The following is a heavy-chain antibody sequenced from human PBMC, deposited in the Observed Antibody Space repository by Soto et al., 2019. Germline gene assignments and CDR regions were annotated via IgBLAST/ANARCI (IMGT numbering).Heavy chain of an antibody. D-gene: IGHD1-1*01. CDR2: INPSGGST. V-gene: IGHV1-46*03. J-gene: IGHJ3*02. CDR1: GDTFTIYY. Sequence: ASVKVSCKASGDTFTIYYMHLVRQAPGQGLEWMGIINPSGGSTSYAQKFQGRVTMTRDTSTSTVYMELSSLRSEDTAVYYCARVSGRLNAFDIWGQGTMVTVSS. CDR3: ARVSGRLNAFDI.